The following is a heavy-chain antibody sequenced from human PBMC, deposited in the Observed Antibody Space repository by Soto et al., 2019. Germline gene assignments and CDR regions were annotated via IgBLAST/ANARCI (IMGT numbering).Heavy chain of an antibody. CDR2: ISYDGSNK. V-gene: IGHV3-30*18. CDR3: AKDSPYDYGDFGPGEFDY. J-gene: IGHJ4*02. D-gene: IGHD4-17*01. Sequence: VAVISYDGSNKYYADSVKGRFTISRDNSKNTLYLQMNSLRAEDTAVYYCAKDSPYDYGDFGPGEFDYWGQGTLVTVSS.